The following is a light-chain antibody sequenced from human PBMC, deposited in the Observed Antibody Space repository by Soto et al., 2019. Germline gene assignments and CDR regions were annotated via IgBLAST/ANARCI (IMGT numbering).Light chain of an antibody. J-gene: IGKJ5*01. CDR3: QQYGGSPIT. CDR1: QSISNY. Sequence: TQSPSALSASVGDRVSITCRASQSISNYLAWCQQRPGQAPRLLIYGASTRAAGIPDRFSGSGSGTDFTLTITRLEPEDSAVYFCQQYGGSPITFGLGTRLEI. V-gene: IGKV3-20*01. CDR2: GAS.